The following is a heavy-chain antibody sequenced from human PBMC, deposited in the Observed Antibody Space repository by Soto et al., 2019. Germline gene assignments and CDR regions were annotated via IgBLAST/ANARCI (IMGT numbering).Heavy chain of an antibody. J-gene: IGHJ4*02. CDR2: ISSSSSTI. Sequence: GSLRLSCAASGFTFSSYSMNWVRQAPGKGLEWVSYISSSSSTIYYADSVKGRFTISRDNAKNTLYLRMDSLRAEDTAVYYCAKDGSYYDFDYWGQGTLVTVSS. CDR1: GFTFSSYS. V-gene: IGHV3-48*01. CDR3: AKDGSYYDFDY. D-gene: IGHD3-3*01.